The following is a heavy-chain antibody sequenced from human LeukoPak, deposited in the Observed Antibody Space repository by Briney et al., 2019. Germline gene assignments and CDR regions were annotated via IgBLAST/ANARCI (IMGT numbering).Heavy chain of an antibody. D-gene: IGHD1-1*01. J-gene: IGHJ4*02. CDR2: INPSGGNT. V-gene: IGHV3-23*01. Sequence: GGSLRLSCAGSGFTFSSNPLSWVRQAPGKGLEWVSAINPSGGNTYYADSVRSRFTISRDNSKNTLYLQMNTLRAEDTAVYYCATTKQARRYFDYWGQGTLVTVSS. CDR3: ATTKQARRYFDY. CDR1: GFTFSSNP.